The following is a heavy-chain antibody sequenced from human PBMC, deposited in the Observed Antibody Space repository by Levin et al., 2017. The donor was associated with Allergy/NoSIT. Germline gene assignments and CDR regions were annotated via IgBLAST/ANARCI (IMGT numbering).Heavy chain of an antibody. Sequence: TSSETLSLTCSVSGGSFSGFQWSWIRQSPEKGLEWIGEVDHSGNPNYNPSLKSRVTMSLDTSKNEFYLKLSSVSAADTAVYYCAREENDYDSRGHFRVADYWGQGTLVTVSS. J-gene: IGHJ4*02. CDR3: AREENDYDSRGHFRVADY. D-gene: IGHD3-22*01. CDR1: GGSFSGFQ. CDR2: VDHSGNP. V-gene: IGHV4-34*10.